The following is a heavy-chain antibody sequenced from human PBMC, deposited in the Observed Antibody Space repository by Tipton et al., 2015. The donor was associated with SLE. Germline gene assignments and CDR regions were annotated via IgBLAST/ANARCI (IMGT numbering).Heavy chain of an antibody. CDR1: GGSISSHY. CDR2: IYYSGST. Sequence: LRLSCTVSGGSISSHYWSWIRQPPGKGLEWIGYIYYSGSTNYNPSLKSRVTISVDTSKNQFSLKLSSVTAADTAVYYCARLRLYYYYGMDVWGQGTTVTVSS. J-gene: IGHJ6*02. D-gene: IGHD6-25*01. CDR3: ARLRLYYYYGMDV. V-gene: IGHV4-59*11.